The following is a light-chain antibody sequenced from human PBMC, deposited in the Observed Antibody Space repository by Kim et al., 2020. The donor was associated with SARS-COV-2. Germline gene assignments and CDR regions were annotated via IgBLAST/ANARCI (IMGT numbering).Light chain of an antibody. CDR2: WAS. J-gene: IGKJ4*01. V-gene: IGKV4-1*01. Sequence: DIVMTQSPDSLAVSLGERATINCKSSQSVLYSSNSKNYLAWFQQKPRQPPKLLIYWASTRESGVPDRFSGSGSGTDFTLTINSLQAEDVAVYFCQQYYSTQLTFGGGTKVDIK. CDR1: QSVLYSSNSKNY. CDR3: QQYYSTQLT.